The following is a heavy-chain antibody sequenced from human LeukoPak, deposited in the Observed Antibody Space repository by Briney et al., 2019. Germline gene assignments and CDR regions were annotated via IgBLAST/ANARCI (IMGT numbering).Heavy chain of an antibody. Sequence: ASVKVSCKASGYTLTGYYMHWVRQAPGQGLEWMGWINPNSGGTNYAQKFQGRVTMTRDTSISTAYMELSRLRSDDTAVYYCARAGSSSWYSDYWGQGTLVTVSS. CDR3: ARAGSSSWYSDY. CDR2: INPNSGGT. J-gene: IGHJ4*02. D-gene: IGHD6-13*01. V-gene: IGHV1-2*02. CDR1: GYTLTGYY.